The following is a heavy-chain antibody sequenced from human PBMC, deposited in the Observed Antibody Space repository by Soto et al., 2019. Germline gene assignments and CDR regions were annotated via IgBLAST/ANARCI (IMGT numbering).Heavy chain of an antibody. J-gene: IGHJ4*02. D-gene: IGHD3-10*01. CDR3: LAPVGEGPGPYDRD. CDR1: GFTFSNAW. Sequence: GGSLRLSCAASGFTFSNAWMNWVRQAPGKGLEWVGRIKSKTDGGTTDYAAPVKGRFTISRDDSKNTLYLQMNSLKTEDTAVYYCLAPVGEGPGPYDRDWGQGALVTVSS. V-gene: IGHV3-15*07. CDR2: IKSKTDGGTT.